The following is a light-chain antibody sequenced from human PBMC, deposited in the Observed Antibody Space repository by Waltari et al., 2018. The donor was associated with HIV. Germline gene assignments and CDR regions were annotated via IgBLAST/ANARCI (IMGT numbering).Light chain of an antibody. Sequence: DIQMTQSPSSLSASVGDRVTITCRASQSISSYLNWYQQKPGKAPKLLIYAASSLQSGVQSRFSGSGSGTEFTLTISSLQPGDFATYYCQQSYSTPWTFGQGTKVEIK. J-gene: IGKJ1*01. CDR3: QQSYSTPWT. V-gene: IGKV1-39*01. CDR1: QSISSY. CDR2: AAS.